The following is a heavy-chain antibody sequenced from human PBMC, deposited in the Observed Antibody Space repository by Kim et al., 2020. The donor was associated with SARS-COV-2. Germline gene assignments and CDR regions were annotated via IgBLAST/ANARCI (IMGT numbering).Heavy chain of an antibody. V-gene: IGHV6-1*01. Sequence: EYAVSLKSRTTINPDTSKNHFSRQLDSVTPEDTAVYYCARRIASSGTFDYWGQGTLVTVSS. D-gene: IGHD6-13*01. J-gene: IGHJ4*02. CDR3: ARRIASSGTFDY.